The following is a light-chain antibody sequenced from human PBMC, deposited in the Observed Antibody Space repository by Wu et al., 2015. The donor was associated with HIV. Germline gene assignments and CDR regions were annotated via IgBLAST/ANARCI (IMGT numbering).Light chain of an antibody. V-gene: IGKV3-20*01. Sequence: DIVLTQFPGTLSFSQGERATLSCRASQRVSSNYLAWYQHKPGQPPRLLIYGASRRATGIPDRFSGGGSGTDFTLTITRLEPEDFAVYYCQQYVGSPPYTFGQGTRLEIK. CDR1: QRVSSNY. CDR2: GAS. CDR3: QQYVGSPPYT. J-gene: IGKJ2*01.